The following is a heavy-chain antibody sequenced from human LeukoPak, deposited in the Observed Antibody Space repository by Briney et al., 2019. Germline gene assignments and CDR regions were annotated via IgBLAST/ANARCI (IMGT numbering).Heavy chain of an antibody. Sequence: GGSLRLSCAASGFTFSSCVMSWVRQAPGKGLEWVSAISGSGGSTYYADSVKGRFTISRDNSKNTLYLQMSSLRAEDTAVYYCAKDERNWNYNLASQTYDWGQGTLVTVSS. CDR1: GFTFSSCV. CDR3: AKDERNWNYNLASQTYD. J-gene: IGHJ4*02. D-gene: IGHD1-7*01. V-gene: IGHV3-23*01. CDR2: ISGSGGST.